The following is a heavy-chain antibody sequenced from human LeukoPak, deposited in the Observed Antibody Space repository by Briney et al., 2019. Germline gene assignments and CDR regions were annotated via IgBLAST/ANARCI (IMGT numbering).Heavy chain of an antibody. V-gene: IGHV1-69*05. CDR3: PRIGRGYYDSSGYYPNWYFDL. CDR1: GGTFSSYA. J-gene: IGHJ2*01. CDR2: ISPIFGTA. D-gene: IGHD3-22*01. Sequence: SVKVSCKASGGTFSSYAISWVRQAPGQGLEWLGGISPIFGTANCAQKFQGRVTITTDESTSTAYMELSSLRSVDTAVYYCPRIGRGYYDSSGYYPNWYFDLWGRGTLVTVSS.